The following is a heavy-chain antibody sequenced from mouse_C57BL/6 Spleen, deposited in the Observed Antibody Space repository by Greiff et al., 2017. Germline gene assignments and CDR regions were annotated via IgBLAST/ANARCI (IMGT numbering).Heavy chain of an antibody. CDR2: ISDGGSYT. Sequence: EVKLVESGGGLVKPGGSLKLSCAASGFTFSSYAMSWVRQTPEKRLEWVATISDGGSYTYYPDNVKGRFTISRDNAKNNLYLQMSHLKSEDTAMYYCARALYYYGSSGPSWFAYWGQGTLVTVSA. D-gene: IGHD1-1*01. J-gene: IGHJ3*01. CDR1: GFTFSSYA. V-gene: IGHV5-4*03. CDR3: ARALYYYGSSGPSWFAY.